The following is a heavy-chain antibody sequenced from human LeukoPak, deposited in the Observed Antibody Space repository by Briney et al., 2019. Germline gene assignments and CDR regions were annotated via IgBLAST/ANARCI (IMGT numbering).Heavy chain of an antibody. J-gene: IGHJ4*02. CDR2: INWNGGST. CDR3: AREARGSGWTL. V-gene: IGHV3-20*04. Sequence: GGSLRLSCVGFGYTFDDHGMVWVRQAPGKGLEWVTGINWNGGSTGYADSVKGRFTISRDNAKNSLYLQMNSLRAEDTAVYYCAREARGSGWTLGGQGTLVSVSS. CDR1: GYTFDDHG. D-gene: IGHD6-19*01.